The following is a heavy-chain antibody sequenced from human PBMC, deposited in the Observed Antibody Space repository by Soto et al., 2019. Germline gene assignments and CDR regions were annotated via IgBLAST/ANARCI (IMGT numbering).Heavy chain of an antibody. Sequence: QVQLVQSGAEVKKSGASVKVSCKASGYTFTTYGITWVRQAPGQGLEWMGWISAYNGNTNYAQKLQGRVTMTTDTSTSTAYMELRSQRSDDTAVYYCARDVIPALNYYYYGLDVWGQGTTVTVSS. CDR3: ARDVIPALNYYYYGLDV. CDR2: ISAYNGNT. CDR1: GYTFTTYG. D-gene: IGHD2-2*01. V-gene: IGHV1-18*01. J-gene: IGHJ6*02.